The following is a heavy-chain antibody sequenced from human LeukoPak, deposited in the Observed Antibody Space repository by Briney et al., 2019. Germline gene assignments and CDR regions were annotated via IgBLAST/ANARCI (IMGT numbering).Heavy chain of an antibody. CDR3: ARRRSGNSYVDY. CDR1: GGSISISSYY. V-gene: IGHV4-39*01. Sequence: SETLSLTCTVSGGSISISSYYWGWIRQPPGKGLEWIGSIYYSGSTYYNPSLKRRVTISVDTSKNQFSLRLNSVTAADTAVYYCARRRSGNSYVDYWGQGTLVTVSS. CDR2: IYYSGST. D-gene: IGHD5-18*01. J-gene: IGHJ4*02.